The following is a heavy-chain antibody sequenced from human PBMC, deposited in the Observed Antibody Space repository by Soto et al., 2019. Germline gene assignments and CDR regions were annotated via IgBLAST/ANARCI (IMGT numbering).Heavy chain of an antibody. D-gene: IGHD2-2*02. CDR1: GASISNHY. J-gene: IGHJ5*02. V-gene: IGHV4-59*11. Sequence: QVQLQESGPGLVKTSETLSLNCTVSGASISNHYWSWIRQSPGKGLEWIGYVSNTGITSYSRSIHGRVTNSVDSSKNRISLSLSFVTAADTAIYYCARESGFCSTRCYRHNYFAPWGQGALVTVSS. CDR3: ARESGFCSTRCYRHNYFAP. CDR2: VSNTGIT.